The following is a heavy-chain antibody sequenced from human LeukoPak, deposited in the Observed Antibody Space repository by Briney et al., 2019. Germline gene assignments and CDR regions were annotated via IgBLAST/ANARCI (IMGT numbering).Heavy chain of an antibody. D-gene: IGHD6-13*01. V-gene: IGHV1-46*01. Sequence: GASVNVSFKSSGYTFIHYHMHSVRQAPGQGLEWMGIISPSGSSTSYAQKFQGRVTMTRDTSTSTVYMELSSLRSEDTAVYYCARGSAAGTPVGYWGQGTLVTVSS. CDR1: GYTFIHYH. J-gene: IGHJ4*02. CDR3: ARGSAAGTPVGY. CDR2: ISPSGSST.